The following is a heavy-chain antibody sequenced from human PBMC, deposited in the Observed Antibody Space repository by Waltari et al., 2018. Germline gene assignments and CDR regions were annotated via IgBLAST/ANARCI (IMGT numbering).Heavy chain of an antibody. Sequence: QVQLVQSGAEVKKPGSSVKVSCKASGGTFSSYAISWVRQAPGQGLEWMGGISPVFGTANYAQKFQGRVTITADKSTSTAYMELSSLRSEETAVYYCARSQGRDGYNYGDAFDIWGQGTMVTVSS. D-gene: IGHD5-12*01. CDR1: GGTFSSYA. CDR3: ARSQGRDGYNYGDAFDI. V-gene: IGHV1-69*14. J-gene: IGHJ3*02. CDR2: ISPVFGTA.